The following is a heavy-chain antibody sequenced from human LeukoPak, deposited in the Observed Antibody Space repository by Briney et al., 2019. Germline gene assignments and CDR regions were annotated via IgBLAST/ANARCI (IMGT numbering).Heavy chain of an antibody. Sequence: SETLSLTCTVSGGSVSSTTYYWSWIRQPPGRGLEWIASINYSGSTYYNPSLKSRVTISVDTSENQFSLKLSSVTAADTAVYYCASGGLWSREAFDIWGQGTMVTVSS. CDR1: GGSVSSTTYY. V-gene: IGHV4-39*01. CDR3: ASGGLWSREAFDI. CDR2: INYSGST. D-gene: IGHD3-10*01. J-gene: IGHJ3*02.